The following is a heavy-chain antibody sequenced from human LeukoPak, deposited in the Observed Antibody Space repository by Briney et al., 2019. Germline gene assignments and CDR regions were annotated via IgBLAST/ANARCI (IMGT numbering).Heavy chain of an antibody. CDR1: GDSVSSNSAA. D-gene: IGHD2-2*01. J-gene: IGHJ5*02. Sequence: SQTLSLTCAISGDSVSSNSAAWNWIRQSPSRGLEWLGRTYYRSKWYNDYAVSVKSRITINPDTSKNQFPLQLNSVTPEDTAVYYCAREIVVVPAPKGPYWFDPWGQGTLVTVSS. CDR3: AREIVVVPAPKGPYWFDP. V-gene: IGHV6-1*01. CDR2: TYYRSKWYN.